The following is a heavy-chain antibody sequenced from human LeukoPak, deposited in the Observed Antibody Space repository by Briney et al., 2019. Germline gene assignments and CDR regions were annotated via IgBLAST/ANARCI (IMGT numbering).Heavy chain of an antibody. J-gene: IGHJ4*02. CDR1: GFTFSSYS. D-gene: IGHD5-12*01. CDR2: IRSSSNII. CDR3: ATYSGQMSDY. V-gene: IGHV3-48*04. Sequence: GGSLRLSCAASGFTFSSYSMNWVRQAPGKGLEWVSYIRSSSNIIYYADSVKGRFTISRDNTKNSLYLQMNSLRAEDTAVYYCATYSGQMSDYWGQGTLVTVSS.